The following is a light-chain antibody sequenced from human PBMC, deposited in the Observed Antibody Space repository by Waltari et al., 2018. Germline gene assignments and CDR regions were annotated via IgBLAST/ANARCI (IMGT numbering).Light chain of an antibody. J-gene: IGLJ1*01. CDR2: HNG. Sequence: SYVLTQPPSVSVAPGKPASITSGGNNIGSKSVHCYQQKPGQAPVLVIFHNGDRPSGIPERFSGSNSGDTATLTITRVEAGDEADYYCQVWDSDTDHFVFGTGTKINVL. CDR3: QVWDSDTDHFV. CDR1: NIGSKS. V-gene: IGLV3-21*03.